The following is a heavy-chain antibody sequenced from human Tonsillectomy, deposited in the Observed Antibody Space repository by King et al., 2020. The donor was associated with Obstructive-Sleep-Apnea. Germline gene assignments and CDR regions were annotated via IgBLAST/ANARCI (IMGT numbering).Heavy chain of an antibody. V-gene: IGHV4-4*02. CDR2: IYHGGSTNYNPP. CDR3: ARSRAGILVY. Sequence: QLQESGPGLVKPSGTLSLTCAVSGGSISSSHWCNWVRQPPGKGLEGIGEIYHGGSTNYNPPNYNPSLKSRVTISVDKSKNQFSLKLSSVTAADTAVYYCARSRAGILVYWRQGILVTVTS. J-gene: IGHJ4*02. CDR1: GGSISSSHW. D-gene: IGHD6-19*01.